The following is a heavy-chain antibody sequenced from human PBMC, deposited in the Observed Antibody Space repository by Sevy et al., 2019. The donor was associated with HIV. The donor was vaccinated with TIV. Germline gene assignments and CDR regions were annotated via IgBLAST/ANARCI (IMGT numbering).Heavy chain of an antibody. CDR2: INDFGST. D-gene: IGHD2-2*01. CDR1: GYYMSSGYY. CDR3: ARVSGAVPVADY. V-gene: IGHV4-38-2*01. J-gene: IGHJ4*02. Sequence: SETLSLNCAVSGYYMSSGYYWGWIRQPPGKGLKWIGRINDFGSTYYNPSLKNRVTISVDTSKNQFSLKLNSVTAADTAVYYCARVSGAVPVADYWGQGPLVTVSS.